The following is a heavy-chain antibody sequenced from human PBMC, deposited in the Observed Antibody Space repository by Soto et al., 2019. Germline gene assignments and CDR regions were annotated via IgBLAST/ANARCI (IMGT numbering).Heavy chain of an antibody. J-gene: IGHJ4*02. CDR2: IIPMAGTP. D-gene: IGHD3-22*01. CDR1: GGPFSSYP. Sequence: ASVKVSCKASGGPFSSYPISWVRQAPGQGLEWMGGIIPMAGTPNYAQKFQGRVTITADESTNTAYMELSSLRSEDTAVYYCARDRRNYYYDSSGYYSLDYWGQGTLVTVSS. CDR3: ARDRRNYYYDSSGYYSLDY. V-gene: IGHV1-69*13.